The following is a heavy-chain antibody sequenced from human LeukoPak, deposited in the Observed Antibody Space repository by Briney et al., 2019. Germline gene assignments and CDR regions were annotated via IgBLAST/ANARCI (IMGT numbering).Heavy chain of an antibody. CDR2: INGRDGRT. D-gene: IGHD1-26*01. CDR1: GFTFSNYA. CDR3: ARGGAFAFDM. V-gene: IGHV3-23*01. J-gene: IGHJ3*02. Sequence: PGGSLRLSCAAPGFTFSNYAMGWVRQAPGKGLEWVSSINGRDGRTYYADSVRGRFSISSDNSKNTLFLQMNSLRAEDTAVYYCARGGAFAFDMWGQGTVVTVSS.